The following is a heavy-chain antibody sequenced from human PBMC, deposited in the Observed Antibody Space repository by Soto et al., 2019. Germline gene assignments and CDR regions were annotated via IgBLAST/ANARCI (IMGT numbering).Heavy chain of an antibody. CDR1: AYTFTRYG. CDR3: ATEDDYSTTAFFDY. CDR2: ISAYNGNT. J-gene: IGHJ4*02. V-gene: IGHV1-18*01. Sequence: QVQLVQSGAEVKKPGASVKVSCKASAYTFTRYGISWVRQAPGQGLEWMGWISAYNGNTNYAQKFQGRVTMTTNTPTSTAYMELRSLRSDDTAVYYCATEDDYSTTAFFDYWGEGTLVTVSS. D-gene: IGHD4-4*01.